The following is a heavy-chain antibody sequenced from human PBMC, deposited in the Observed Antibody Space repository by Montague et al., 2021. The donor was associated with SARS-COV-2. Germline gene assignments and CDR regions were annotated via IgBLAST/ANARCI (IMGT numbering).Heavy chain of an antibody. J-gene: IGHJ4*02. V-gene: IGHV4-31*03. D-gene: IGHD2-15*01. Sequence: TLSLTCTVSGGSISSGGYYWSWIRPHPGKGLEWIGYTYYSGSTYYNPSLKSRVTISVDTSKNQFSLKLRSVTAADTAVYYCARLTAGYCSGGTCYWGTGFDYWGQGTLVTVSS. CDR2: TYYSGST. CDR1: GGSISSGGYY. CDR3: ARLTAGYCSGGTCYWGTGFDY.